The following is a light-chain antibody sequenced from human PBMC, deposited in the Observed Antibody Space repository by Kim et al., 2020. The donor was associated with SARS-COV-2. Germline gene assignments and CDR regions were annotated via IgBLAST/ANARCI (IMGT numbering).Light chain of an antibody. CDR3: QQYADLPFT. CDR1: QAISNY. V-gene: IGKV1-33*01. Sequence: DIQMAQSPSSLSASVGDRVTITCQASQAISNYLNWYQQKPGKAPKLLIYDASNLQTGVPSRFSGSESGTHFTFTISSLQPEDIATYYCQQYADLPFTFGPGTKVDIK. J-gene: IGKJ3*01. CDR2: DAS.